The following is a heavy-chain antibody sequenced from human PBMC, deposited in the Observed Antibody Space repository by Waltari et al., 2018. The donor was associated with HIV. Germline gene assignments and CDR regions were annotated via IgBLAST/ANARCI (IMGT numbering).Heavy chain of an antibody. CDR3: TTGRSSVVAAPPVQ. V-gene: IGHV3-33*01. CDR2: IWSDGKTR. Sequence: VQLAESGGGVVQPGKSVRLACVTCGFTFRDFVIHWVRQAPEKGLEWVAVIWSDGKTRFYGDSIKGRFSVSRDNSNNTSSLQINRVTLADTAVYYCTTGRSSVVAAPPVQWGQGT. J-gene: IGHJ4*01. D-gene: IGHD6-19*01. CDR1: GFTFRDFV.